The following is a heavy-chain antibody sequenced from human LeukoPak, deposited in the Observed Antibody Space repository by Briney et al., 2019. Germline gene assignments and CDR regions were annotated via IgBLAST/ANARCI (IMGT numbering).Heavy chain of an antibody. CDR3: ARGLRYRKYQLLGPYYFDY. CDR2: INHSGST. D-gene: IGHD2-2*01. CDR1: GVSFSGYY. J-gene: IGHJ4*02. Sequence: PSDTLSPTCAVYGVSFSGYYWSWIRQPPWKGLEWPGEINHSGSTNYNPSLKSRVTISVDTSKNQFSLKLSSVTAADTAVYYCARGLRYRKYQLLGPYYFDYWGQGTLVTVSS. V-gene: IGHV4-34*01.